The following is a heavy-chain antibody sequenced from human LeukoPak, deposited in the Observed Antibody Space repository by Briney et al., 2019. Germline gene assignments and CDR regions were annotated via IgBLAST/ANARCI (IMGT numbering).Heavy chain of an antibody. Sequence: GGSLRLSCAASGFTFSGHSMSWVRQAPGKGLEWVSAISSGGDVTFYADSVQGRFIVSRDQSNNMLSLQMSSLRAEDTALYYCAKHRAPVPGSHPKNSTAYFEDWGQGTLVTVSS. CDR1: GFTFSGHS. CDR2: ISSGGDVT. V-gene: IGHV3-23*01. CDR3: AKHRAPVPGSHPKNSTAYFED. D-gene: IGHD6-19*01. J-gene: IGHJ4*02.